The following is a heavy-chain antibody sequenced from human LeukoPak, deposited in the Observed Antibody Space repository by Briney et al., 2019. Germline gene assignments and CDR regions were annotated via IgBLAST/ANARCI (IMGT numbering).Heavy chain of an antibody. CDR1: GFTFSSYA. CDR2: ISGSGGST. CDR3: AKDQRYYDSSGYGDAFDI. V-gene: IGHV3-23*01. D-gene: IGHD3-22*01. J-gene: IGHJ3*02. Sequence: PGGSLRLSCAASGFTFSSYAMSWDRQAPGKGLEWVSAISGSGGSTYYADSVKGRFTISRDNSKNTLYLQMNSLRAEDTAVYYCAKDQRYYDSSGYGDAFDIWGQGTMVTVSS.